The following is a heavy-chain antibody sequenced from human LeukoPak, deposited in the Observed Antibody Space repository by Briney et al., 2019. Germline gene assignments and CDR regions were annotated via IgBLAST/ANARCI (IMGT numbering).Heavy chain of an antibody. Sequence: PGGSLRLSCAASGFTFSDHYMDWVRQAPGKGLEWVGRTRNKANRYTTEYAASVKGRFTISRDDSKSSLYLQMNSLKTEDTAVYYCARVVYGDYRGFDYWGQGTLVTVSS. CDR1: GFTFSDHY. V-gene: IGHV3-72*01. CDR2: TRNKANRYTT. D-gene: IGHD4-17*01. CDR3: ARVVYGDYRGFDY. J-gene: IGHJ4*02.